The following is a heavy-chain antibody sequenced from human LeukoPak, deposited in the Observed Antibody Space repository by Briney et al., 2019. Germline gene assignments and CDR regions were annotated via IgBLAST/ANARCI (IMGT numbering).Heavy chain of an antibody. Sequence: GGSLRLSCAASGFTFSSYAMHWVRQAPGKGLEWVAVISYDGSNKYYADSVKGRFTISRDNSKNTLYLQMNSLRAEDTAVYYCAREEGHPLDRGFDYWGQGTLVTVSS. CDR1: GFTFSSYA. CDR3: AREEGHPLDRGFDY. V-gene: IGHV3-30*04. D-gene: IGHD3-22*01. J-gene: IGHJ4*02. CDR2: ISYDGSNK.